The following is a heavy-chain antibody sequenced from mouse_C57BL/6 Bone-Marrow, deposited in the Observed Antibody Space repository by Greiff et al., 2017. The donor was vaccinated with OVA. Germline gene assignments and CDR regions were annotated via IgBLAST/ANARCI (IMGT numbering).Heavy chain of an antibody. V-gene: IGHV14-1*01. D-gene: IGHD2-5*01. CDR2: IVPEDGDT. CDR3: TKAYKSKYASP. J-gene: IGHJ2*01. CDR1: GFNIKDYY. Sequence: EVQLQESGAELVRPGASVKLSCTASGFNIKDYYMHWVKQRPEQGLEWIGRIVPEDGDTEYAPKFQGKATMTADTSSHTAYLQRNSLTSEDTAVYYCTKAYKSKYASPWGQSNTRPLSS.